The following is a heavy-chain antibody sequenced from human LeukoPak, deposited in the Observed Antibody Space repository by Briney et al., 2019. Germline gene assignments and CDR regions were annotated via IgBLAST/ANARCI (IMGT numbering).Heavy chain of an antibody. V-gene: IGHV4-34*01. Sequence: SETLSLTCAVYSGSFSGYYWSWIRQPPGKGLEWIGEINRSGSTNYNSSLKSRVTISIDTSKNQFSLKMSSVTAADTAVYYCARVAAASYFDYWGQGTLVTVSS. CDR1: SGSFSGYY. CDR3: ARVAAASYFDY. CDR2: INRSGST. D-gene: IGHD6-13*01. J-gene: IGHJ4*02.